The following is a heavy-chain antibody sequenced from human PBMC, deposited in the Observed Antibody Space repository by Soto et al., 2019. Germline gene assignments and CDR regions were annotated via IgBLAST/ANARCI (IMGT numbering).Heavy chain of an antibody. Sequence: GSLRLSCAASGFTFSSYGMHWVRQAPGKGLEWVAVISYDGSNKYYADSVKGRFTISRDNSKNTLYLQMNSLRAEDTAVYYCAKEVAVAGIYYYGMDVWGQGTTVTVSS. D-gene: IGHD6-19*01. J-gene: IGHJ6*02. CDR3: AKEVAVAGIYYYGMDV. CDR1: GFTFSSYG. V-gene: IGHV3-30*18. CDR2: ISYDGSNK.